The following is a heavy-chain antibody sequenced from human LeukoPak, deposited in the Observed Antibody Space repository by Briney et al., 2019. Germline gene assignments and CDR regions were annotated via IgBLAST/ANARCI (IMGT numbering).Heavy chain of an antibody. CDR2: LGSDGGN. Sequence: GGSLRLSCAASGFTLSNNAMSWVRQAPGKGLECLSALGSDGGNYYADSVKGRFTISRDNSKNTLYLQMNSLRVEDTAAYYCAKDLLNWEFDYWGQGTLVTVSS. J-gene: IGHJ4*02. D-gene: IGHD7-27*01. V-gene: IGHV3-23*01. CDR1: GFTLSNNA. CDR3: AKDLLNWEFDY.